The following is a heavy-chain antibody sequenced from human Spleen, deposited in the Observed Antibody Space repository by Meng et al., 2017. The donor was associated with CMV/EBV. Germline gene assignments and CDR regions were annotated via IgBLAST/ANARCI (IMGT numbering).Heavy chain of an antibody. CDR3: AKVGDGYGDYGSIDS. J-gene: IGHJ4*02. CDR1: GFTFSSYG. Sequence: GESLKISCAASGFTFSSYGMHWVRQAPGKGLEWVTYIRYDSAYTYYADSVKGRFTISRDNSKNILYLQMNSLRPEDTAMYYCAKVGDGYGDYGSIDSWGQGAMVTVSS. V-gene: IGHV3-30*02. CDR2: IRYDSAYT. D-gene: IGHD4-17*01.